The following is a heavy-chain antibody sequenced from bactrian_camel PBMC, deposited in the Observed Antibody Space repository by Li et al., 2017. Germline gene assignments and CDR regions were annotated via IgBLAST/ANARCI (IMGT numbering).Heavy chain of an antibody. Sequence: HVQLVESGGGSVEAGGSLNLSCIASGRGARMHCMGYFRQYPGKEREGVAVIHSGGGTTYYDDAVKGRFTIVQDNAKNTLFLQMNSLKPEDTAMYYCAADSPYIWSRCANLKRVEVFPYKGQGTQVTVS. CDR1: GRGARMHC. V-gene: IGHV3-3*01. CDR2: IHSGGGTT. D-gene: IGHD1*01. J-gene: IGHJ4*01.